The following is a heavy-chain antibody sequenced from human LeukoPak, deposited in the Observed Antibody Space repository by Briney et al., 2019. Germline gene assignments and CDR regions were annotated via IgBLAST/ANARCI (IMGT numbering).Heavy chain of an antibody. CDR3: AKDRSPLRYFDWPYYFDY. J-gene: IGHJ4*02. V-gene: IGHV3-23*01. Sequence: GGSLRLSCAASGFTFSSYAMSWVRQAPGKGLEWVSAISGSGGSTYYADSVKGRFTISRDNSKNTLYLQMNSLRAEDTAVYYCAKDRSPLRYFDWPYYFDYWGQGTLVTVSS. D-gene: IGHD3-9*01. CDR1: GFTFSSYA. CDR2: ISGSGGST.